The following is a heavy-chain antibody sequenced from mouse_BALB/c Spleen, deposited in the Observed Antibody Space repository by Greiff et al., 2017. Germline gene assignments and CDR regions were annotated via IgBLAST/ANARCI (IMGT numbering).Heavy chain of an antibody. J-gene: IGHJ4*01. V-gene: IGHV14-3*02. Sequence: EVQLQQSGAELVKPGASVKLSCTASGFNIKDTYMHWVKQRPEQGLEWIGRIDPANGNTKYDPKFQGKATITADTSSNTAYLQLSSLTSEDTAVYYCARNYGTDYAMDYWGQGTSVTVSS. CDR2: IDPANGNT. D-gene: IGHD1-1*01. CDR3: ARNYGTDYAMDY. CDR1: GFNIKDTY.